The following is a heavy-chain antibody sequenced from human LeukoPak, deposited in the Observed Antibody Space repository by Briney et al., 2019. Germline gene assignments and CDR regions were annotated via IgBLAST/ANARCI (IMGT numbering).Heavy chain of an antibody. D-gene: IGHD1-26*01. Sequence: ASVKVSCKASGYTFTGYYMHWVRQAPGQGLEWMGWINPNSGGTNYARKFQGRVTMTRDTSISTAYMELSRPRSDDTAVYYCAILSGSYYYYYMDVWGKGTTVTVSS. CDR2: INPNSGGT. CDR1: GYTFTGYY. CDR3: AILSGSYYYYYMDV. V-gene: IGHV1-2*02. J-gene: IGHJ6*03.